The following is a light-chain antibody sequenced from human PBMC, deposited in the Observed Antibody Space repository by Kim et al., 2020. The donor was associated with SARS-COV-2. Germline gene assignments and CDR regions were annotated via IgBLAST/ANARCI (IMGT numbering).Light chain of an antibody. CDR1: SSDVGGYNH. CDR3: SSYADNINYV. V-gene: IGLV2-8*01. CDR2: EVT. Sequence: QSALTQPPSASGSPGQPVTISCTGTSSDVGGYNHVSWYQQHPGKAPKLLIYEVTKRPSGVPDRFSGSKSGNTASLTVSGLQSEDEADYYCSSYADNINYVFGTGTKVTVL. J-gene: IGLJ1*01.